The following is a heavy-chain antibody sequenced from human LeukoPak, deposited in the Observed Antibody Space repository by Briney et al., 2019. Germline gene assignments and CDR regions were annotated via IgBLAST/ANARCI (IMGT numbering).Heavy chain of an antibody. CDR2: INHSGST. V-gene: IGHV4-34*01. Sequence: PSETLSLTRAVYGGSFSGYYWSWIRQPPGKGLEWIGEINHSGSTNYNPSLKSRVTISVDTSKNQFSLKLSSVTAADTAVYYCARMAYYDILTGYYAAFDIWGQGTMVTVSS. D-gene: IGHD3-9*01. CDR1: GGSFSGYY. J-gene: IGHJ3*02. CDR3: ARMAYYDILTGYYAAFDI.